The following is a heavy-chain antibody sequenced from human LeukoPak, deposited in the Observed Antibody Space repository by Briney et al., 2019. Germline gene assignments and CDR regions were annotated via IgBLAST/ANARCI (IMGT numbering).Heavy chain of an antibody. J-gene: IGHJ6*02. Sequence: PGGSLRLSCAASRFPFSSFAMHWVRQAPGKGLEFVSSIYSNGASTFYANSVKGRFTISRDNSKNTPFLQMGSLRAEDTAVYYCARDYPGNGWNGMDVWGQGTTVTVSS. CDR2: IYSNGAST. D-gene: IGHD4-23*01. CDR1: RFPFSSFA. CDR3: ARDYPGNGWNGMDV. V-gene: IGHV3-64*01.